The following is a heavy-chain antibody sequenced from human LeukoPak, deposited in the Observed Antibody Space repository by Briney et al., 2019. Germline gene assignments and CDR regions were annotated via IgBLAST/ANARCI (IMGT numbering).Heavy chain of an antibody. V-gene: IGHV1-18*01. J-gene: IGHJ6*02. CDR2: ISAYNGNT. CDR3: ARDHVPSVEMATMASGMDV. CDR1: GYTFTSYG. Sequence: ASVKVSCKASGYTFTSYGISWVRQAPGQGLEWMGWISAYNGNTNYAQKLQGRVTMTTDTSTSTAYMELRSLRSDDTAVYYCARDHVPSVEMATMASGMDVWGQGTTVTVSS. D-gene: IGHD5-24*01.